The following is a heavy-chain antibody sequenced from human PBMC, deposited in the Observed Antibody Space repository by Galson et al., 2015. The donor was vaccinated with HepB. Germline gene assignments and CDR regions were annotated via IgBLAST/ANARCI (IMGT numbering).Heavy chain of an antibody. V-gene: IGHV3-53*01. CDR1: GFTVSSNY. D-gene: IGHD1-26*01. Sequence: SLRLSCAASGFTVSSNYMSWVRQAPGKGLEWVSVIYSGDSTYYADSVKGRFTISRDNSKNTLYLQTNSLRAEDTAVYYCATAPGGREIDYWGQGTLVTVSS. CDR3: ATAPGGREIDY. J-gene: IGHJ4*02. CDR2: IYSGDST.